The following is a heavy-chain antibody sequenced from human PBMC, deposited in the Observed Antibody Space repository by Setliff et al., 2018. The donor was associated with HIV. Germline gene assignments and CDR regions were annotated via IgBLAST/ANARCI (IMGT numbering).Heavy chain of an antibody. CDR3: ARTDYDSGKSVLDS. J-gene: IGHJ5*01. D-gene: IGHD3-10*01. V-gene: IGHV1-3*04. CDR1: GYTFTSDA. CDR2: SNTANGLS. Sequence: ASVKVSCKASGYTFTSDAMHWVSQAPGQRLELMAWSNTANGLSKYSQKFQGRVTITRDTSATIAYMELSSLTSEDTALYFCARTDYDSGKSVLDSWGQGTLVTVSS.